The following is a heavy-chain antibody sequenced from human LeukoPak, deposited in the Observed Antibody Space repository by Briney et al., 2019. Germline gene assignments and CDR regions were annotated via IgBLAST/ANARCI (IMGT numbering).Heavy chain of an antibody. CDR2: INHSGST. CDR3: AGDDGDYARGAFDI. CDR1: GGSFSGYY. V-gene: IGHV4-34*01. J-gene: IGHJ3*02. D-gene: IGHD4-17*01. Sequence: KPSETLSLTCAVYGGSFSGYYWSWIRQPPGKGLEWIGEINHSGSTNYNPSLKSRVTISVDTSKNQFSLKLSSVTAADTAVYYCAGDDGDYARGAFDIWGQGTMVTVSS.